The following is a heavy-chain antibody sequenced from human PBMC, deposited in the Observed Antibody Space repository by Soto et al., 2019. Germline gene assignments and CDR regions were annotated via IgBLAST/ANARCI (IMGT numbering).Heavy chain of an antibody. CDR1: GFSLSTSGVG. J-gene: IGHJ4*02. CDR2: IYWDDDK. Sequence: QITLKESGPTLVKPTQTLTLTCTFSGFSLSTSGVGVGWIRQPPGKALEWLALIYWDDDKRYSPSLKSRLTITKDTSKIQVVLTMTNMDPVDTATYYCAHSTTQGRRFISPSCYDYWGQGTLVTVSS. D-gene: IGHD2-2*01. CDR3: AHSTTQGRRFISPSCYDY. V-gene: IGHV2-5*02.